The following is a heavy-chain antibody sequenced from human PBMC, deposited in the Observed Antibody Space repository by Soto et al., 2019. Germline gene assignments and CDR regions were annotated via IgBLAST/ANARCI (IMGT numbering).Heavy chain of an antibody. CDR3: AKLGYTRPGFIGYYYYGMDV. V-gene: IGHV3-23*01. CDR2: ISGYGEST. D-gene: IGHD3-16*02. J-gene: IGHJ6*02. CDR1: GFIFSSYA. Sequence: GGSLRLSCAASGFIFSSYAMSWVRQAPGKGLEWVSTISGYGESTYYADSVKGRFTISRDNSKNTVYLQMNSLRAEDTAVYYCAKLGYTRPGFIGYYYYGMDVWGQGTTVTVSS.